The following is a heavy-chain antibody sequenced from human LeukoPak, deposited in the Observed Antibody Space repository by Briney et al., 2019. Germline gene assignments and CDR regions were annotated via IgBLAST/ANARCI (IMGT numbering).Heavy chain of an antibody. V-gene: IGHV3-23*01. CDR2: INGGASTT. J-gene: IGHJ4*02. CDR3: AIGLINDWSALEY. Sequence: GGSLRLSCAASGFTFASYAMTWVRQAPGKGLDYVSTINGGASTTYYADSVRGRFTISRDNSKNTLYLQMNSLRAEDTAVYYCAIGLINDWSALEYWGQGTLVTVSS. CDR1: GFTFASYA. D-gene: IGHD3-9*01.